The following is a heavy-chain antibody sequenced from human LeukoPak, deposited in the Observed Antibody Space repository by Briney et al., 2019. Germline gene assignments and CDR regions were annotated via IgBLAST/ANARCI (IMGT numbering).Heavy chain of an antibody. CDR3: FCLDAAS. D-gene: IGHD3-16*01. V-gene: IGHV3-53*01. CDR2: IYGAGST. CDR1: GFTVSDNY. Sequence: GGSLRLSCAASGFTVSDNYMNWVRQAPGRGLEWVAVIYGAGSTYYADSVKGRFTISRDNSKNTVYLQMNTLRDEDTAVYYCFCLDAASWGQGTLVTVSS. J-gene: IGHJ5*02.